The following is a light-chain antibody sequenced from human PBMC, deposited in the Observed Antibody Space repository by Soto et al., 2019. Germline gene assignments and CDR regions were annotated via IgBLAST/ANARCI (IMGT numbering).Light chain of an antibody. J-gene: IGLJ1*01. CDR3: SSYTSSSTHV. CDR1: NRDVGGYDY. Sequence: QSVLSEAPSVAWASGPALAPSHTGTNRDVGGYDYVSWYQQHPGKAPKLMISDVSNRPSGVSNRFSGSKSGNTASLTISGLQAEDEADYYCSSYTSSSTHVFGTGTKVTVL. V-gene: IGLV2-14*01. CDR2: DVS.